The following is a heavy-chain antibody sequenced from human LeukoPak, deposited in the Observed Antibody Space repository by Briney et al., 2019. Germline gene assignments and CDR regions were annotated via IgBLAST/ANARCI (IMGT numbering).Heavy chain of an antibody. Sequence: GGSLRLSCAASGFTFSSYEMNWVRQAPGKGLEWVSYISSSGSTKYYADSVKGRITISRDNAKKSMYLQMNSLRAEDTAVYYCARAFGSGSYSFWGQGTLVSVSS. J-gene: IGHJ4*02. CDR1: GFTFSSYE. CDR3: ARAFGSGSYSF. CDR2: ISSSGSTK. V-gene: IGHV3-48*03. D-gene: IGHD3-10*01.